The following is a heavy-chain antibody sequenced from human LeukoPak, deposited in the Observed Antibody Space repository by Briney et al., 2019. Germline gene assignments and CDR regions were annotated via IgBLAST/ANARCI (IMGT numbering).Heavy chain of an antibody. Sequence: PGGSLRLSCAASGFTFTSYWLSWVRQAPGKGLEWVANIKQDGSEKYYVDSVKGRFTISRDNAKNSLYLQMNSLRAEDTAVYYCARAGYDFWSGHCTDYWGHGTLFTVSS. D-gene: IGHD3-3*01. CDR1: GFTFTSYW. J-gene: IGHJ4*01. CDR3: ARAGYDFWSGHCTDY. V-gene: IGHV3-7*01. CDR2: IKQDGSEK.